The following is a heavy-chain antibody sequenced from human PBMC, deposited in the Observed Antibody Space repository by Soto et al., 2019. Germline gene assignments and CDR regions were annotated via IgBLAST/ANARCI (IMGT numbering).Heavy chain of an antibody. CDR1: GGSISSGGYY. D-gene: IGHD1-1*01. J-gene: IGHJ5*02. CDR3: VRDGTKTLRDWFDP. V-gene: IGHV4-61*02. Sequence: SETLSLTCTVSGGSISSGGYYWSWIRKSAGKGLEWIGRIYATGTTDYNPSLKSRVMMSVDTSKKQFSLKLRSVTAADTAVYYCVRDGTKTLRDWFDPWGQGISVTVSS. CDR2: IYATGTT.